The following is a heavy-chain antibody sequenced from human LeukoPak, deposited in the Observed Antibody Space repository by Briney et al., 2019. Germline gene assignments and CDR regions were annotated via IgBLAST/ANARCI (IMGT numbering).Heavy chain of an antibody. D-gene: IGHD1-26*01. J-gene: IGHJ4*02. CDR3: TRDWYYTTDY. CDR2: ITSDGRNT. Sequence: PGGSLTLSCAASGFSFSTTWMNWVRQAPGKGLVSVSRITSDGRNTVYADSVKGRFTISRDNAKNTVYLQMDSLRDEDTAVYYCTRDWYYTTDYWGQGTMAPVSS. CDR1: GFSFSTTW. V-gene: IGHV3-74*01.